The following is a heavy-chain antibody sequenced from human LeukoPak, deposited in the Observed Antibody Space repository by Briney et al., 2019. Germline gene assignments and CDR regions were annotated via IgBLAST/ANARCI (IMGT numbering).Heavy chain of an antibody. V-gene: IGHV1-2*02. Sequence: ASVKVSCKASGYTFTGNYMHWVGQAPGQGIEGMGWINPNSGGTNYAQKFQGRVTMTRDTSISTAYMELSRLRSDDTAVYYCARDPGDWAYYFDYWGQGTLVTVSS. CDR2: INPNSGGT. J-gene: IGHJ4*02. CDR1: GYTFTGNY. D-gene: IGHD3/OR15-3a*01. CDR3: ARDPGDWAYYFDY.